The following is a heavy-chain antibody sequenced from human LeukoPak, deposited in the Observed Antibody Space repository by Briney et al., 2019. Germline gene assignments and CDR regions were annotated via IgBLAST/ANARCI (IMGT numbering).Heavy chain of an antibody. V-gene: IGHV4-59*11. J-gene: IGHJ5*02. CDR2: IYYSGST. D-gene: IGHD4-17*01. Sequence: SETLSLTCSVSGGSISSHYWSWIRQPPGKGLEWIGYIYYSGSTEYNPSLKSRVTISVDTSKNQFSLKLSSVTAADTAVYYCARGGTTVTPGLLWFDPWGQGTLVTVSS. CDR1: GGSISSHY. CDR3: ARGGTTVTPGLLWFDP.